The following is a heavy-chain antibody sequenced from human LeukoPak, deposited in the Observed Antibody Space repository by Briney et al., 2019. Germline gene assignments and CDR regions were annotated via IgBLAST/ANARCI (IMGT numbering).Heavy chain of an antibody. CDR3: AKDLRRTVVPAANDY. V-gene: IGHV3-23*01. Sequence: PGGSLRLSCAASGFTFSSYAMSWVRQAPGKGLEWVSAISGSGGSTYYADSVKGRFTISRDNSKNTLYLQMNSLRAEGTAVYYCAKDLRRTVVPAANDYWGQGTLVTVSS. D-gene: IGHD2-2*01. J-gene: IGHJ4*02. CDR2: ISGSGGST. CDR1: GFTFSSYA.